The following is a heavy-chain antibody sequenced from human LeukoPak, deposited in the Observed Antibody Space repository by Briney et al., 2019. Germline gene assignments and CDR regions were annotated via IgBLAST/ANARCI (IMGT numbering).Heavy chain of an antibody. J-gene: IGHJ6*02. CDR1: GGSFSGYY. D-gene: IGHD5-18*01. CDR3: ARARGYSYGYPLDV. V-gene: IGHV4-34*01. Sequence: PSETLSLTCAVYGGSFSGYYWSWIRQPPGKGLEWIGEINHSGSTNYNPSLKSRVTISVDTSENQFSLKLSSVTAADTAVYYCARARGYSYGYPLDVWGQGTTVTVSS. CDR2: INHSGST.